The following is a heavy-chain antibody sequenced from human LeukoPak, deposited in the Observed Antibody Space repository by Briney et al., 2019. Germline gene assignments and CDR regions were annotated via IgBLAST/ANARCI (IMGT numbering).Heavy chain of an antibody. Sequence: SETLSLTCTVSGGSISSYYWSWIRQPPGKGLEWIGSIYYSGSTYYNPSLKSRVTISVDTSKNQFSLKLSSVTAADTAVYYCARRLLPIVVVRGGAFDIWGQGTMVTVSS. J-gene: IGHJ3*02. CDR3: ARRLLPIVVVRGGAFDI. V-gene: IGHV4-59*05. CDR1: GGSISSYY. D-gene: IGHD3-22*01. CDR2: IYYSGST.